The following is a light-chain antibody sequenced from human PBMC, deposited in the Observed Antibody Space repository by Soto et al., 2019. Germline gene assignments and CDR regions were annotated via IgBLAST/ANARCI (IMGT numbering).Light chain of an antibody. CDR1: SSDVGGYDY. CDR3: SSYAGNTKSV. V-gene: IGLV2-8*01. J-gene: IGLJ1*01. CDR2: EVS. Sequence: QSVLTQPPSASGSPGQSVTISCTGTSSDVGGYDYVSWYQQHPGKAPQLMIFEVSKRPSGVPDRFSGSKSGNTASLTVSGLQAEDEADYYCSSYAGNTKSVFGTGTKVTVL.